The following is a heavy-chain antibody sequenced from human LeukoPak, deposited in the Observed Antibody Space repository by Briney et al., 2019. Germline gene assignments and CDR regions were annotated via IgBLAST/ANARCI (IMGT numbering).Heavy chain of an antibody. CDR2: ISAYNGNT. Sequence: ASVKVSCTASGYTFTSYGISWVRQAPGQGLEWMGWISAYNGNTNYAQKLQGRVTMTTDTSTSTAYMELRSPRPDDTAVYYCARVPYDYGDYANDYWGQGTLVTVSS. J-gene: IGHJ4*02. D-gene: IGHD4-17*01. CDR3: ARVPYDYGDYANDY. CDR1: GYTFTSYG. V-gene: IGHV1-18*01.